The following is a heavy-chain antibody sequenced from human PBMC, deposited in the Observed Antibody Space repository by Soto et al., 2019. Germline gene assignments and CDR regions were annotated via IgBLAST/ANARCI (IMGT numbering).Heavy chain of an antibody. Sequence: VGSLSLSCAASGFRFSTYPMTWVRQAPWKRLEGVSSISGSGGDTYYIDSVKGRFTISRDNSKNTVYLQMNSLRAEDTAVYYCAKILSTVTTYYYGMDVWGQGTTVTVSS. D-gene: IGHD4-17*01. CDR2: ISGSGGDT. CDR3: AKILSTVTTYYYGMDV. CDR1: GFRFSTYP. J-gene: IGHJ6*02. V-gene: IGHV3-23*01.